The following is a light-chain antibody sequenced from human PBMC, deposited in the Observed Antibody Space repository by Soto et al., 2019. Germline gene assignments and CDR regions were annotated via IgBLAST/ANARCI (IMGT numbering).Light chain of an antibody. CDR2: GAS. V-gene: IGKV3-15*01. J-gene: IGKJ5*01. CDR1: QSVNIN. Sequence: EIVMTQSPDTLSVSPGERATLSCRASQSVNINLAWYQQKPGQAPRLLIYGASTRATGIPARFSGSGSGTELTLTLSSLQSEDLALYYCQQYINWPPGITFGQGTRLEIK. CDR3: QQYINWPPGIT.